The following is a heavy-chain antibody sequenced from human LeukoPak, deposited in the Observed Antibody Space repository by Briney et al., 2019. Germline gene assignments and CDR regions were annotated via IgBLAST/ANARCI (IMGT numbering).Heavy chain of an antibody. J-gene: IGHJ5*02. V-gene: IGHV4-39*01. CDR1: GGSFSGYY. Sequence: SETLSLTCAVYGGSFSGYYWGWIRQPPGKGLEWIGSIYYSGSTYYNPSLKSRVTISVDTSKNQFSLKLSSVTAADTAVYYCARRKGSSSWFSSGWFDPWGQGTLVTVSS. CDR3: ARRKGSSSWFSSGWFDP. D-gene: IGHD6-13*01. CDR2: IYYSGST.